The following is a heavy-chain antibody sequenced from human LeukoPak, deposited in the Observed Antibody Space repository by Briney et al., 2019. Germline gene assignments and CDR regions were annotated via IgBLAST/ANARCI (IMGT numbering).Heavy chain of an antibody. J-gene: IGHJ4*02. CDR1: RFTFSSYS. V-gene: IGHV3-23*01. CDR2: ISGSGGST. Sequence: GGSLRLSCAASRFTFSSYSMSWVRQAPGKGLEWVSAISGSGGSTYYADSVKGRFTISRDNSKNTLYLQMNSLRAEDTAVYYCAKDRNYDILTGYFDYWGQGTLVTVSS. CDR3: AKDRNYDILTGYFDY. D-gene: IGHD3-9*01.